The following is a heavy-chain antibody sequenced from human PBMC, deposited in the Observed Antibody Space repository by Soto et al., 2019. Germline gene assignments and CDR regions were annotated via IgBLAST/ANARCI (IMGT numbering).Heavy chain of an antibody. D-gene: IGHD2-15*01. Sequence: EVKLVESGGGLVQPGGSLRLSCAASGFTFTNYWMYWVRQAPGKGLVWVSRINSDGSVSSYADSVKGRLTISRDNVKNTLYLQKNSLRAEGTALLYCARGDCVWGTCYSLAGPFYYYMDVWGKGTKVTVFS. CDR2: INSDGSVS. CDR3: ARGDCVWGTCYSLAGPFYYYMDV. J-gene: IGHJ6*03. V-gene: IGHV3-74*01. CDR1: GFTFTNYW.